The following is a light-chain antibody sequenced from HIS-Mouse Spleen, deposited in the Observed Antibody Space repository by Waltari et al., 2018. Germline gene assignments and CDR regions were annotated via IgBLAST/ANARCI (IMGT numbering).Light chain of an antibody. CDR2: ASS. CDR3: QQLNSYPPT. J-gene: IGKJ1*01. V-gene: IGKV1-9*01. Sequence: DIQLTQSPSFLSASVGDRVTITCPASQGISSYLAWYQQKPGKAPKLLNYASSTLQSGVPSRFSGSGSGTEFTLTISSLQPEDFATYYCQQLNSYPPTFGQGTKVEIK. CDR1: QGISSY.